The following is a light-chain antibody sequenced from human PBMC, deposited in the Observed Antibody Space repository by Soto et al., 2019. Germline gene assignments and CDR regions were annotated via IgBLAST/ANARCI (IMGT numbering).Light chain of an antibody. CDR3: QSSDGNNMV. Sequence: NFMLTQPHSVSESPGKTVTISCTGSSGSIASGYVQWYQQRPGSAPTTLIYEDNQRPAGVPDRFSGSIDSSSNSASLTISGLRPEDEADYYCQSSDGNNMVFGGGTKPTVL. CDR1: SGSIASGY. V-gene: IGLV6-57*02. CDR2: EDN. J-gene: IGLJ2*01.